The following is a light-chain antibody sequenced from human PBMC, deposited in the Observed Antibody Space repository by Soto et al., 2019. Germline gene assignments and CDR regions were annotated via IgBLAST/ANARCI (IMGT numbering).Light chain of an antibody. V-gene: IGLV1-44*01. Sequence: QSMLTQPPSASGTPGQRVTISCSGSSSNIGSNTVNWYQHLPGTAPKLLIYSNNQRPSGVPDRFSGSKSGTSASLAISGLQSEDEADYYCAAWDDSLNGWVFGGGTKLTVL. CDR3: AAWDDSLNGWV. CDR2: SNN. CDR1: SSNIGSNT. J-gene: IGLJ3*02.